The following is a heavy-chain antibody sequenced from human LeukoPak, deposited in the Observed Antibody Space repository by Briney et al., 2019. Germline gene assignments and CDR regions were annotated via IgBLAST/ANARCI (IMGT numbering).Heavy chain of an antibody. CDR2: ISYDGSNK. Sequence: PGRSLRLSCAASGFTFSSYGIHWVRQAPGKGLEWVAIISYDGSNKYYGESVKGRFTISRDNAKNSLYLQMNSLRAEDTAVYYCARDPRDGSGSYYRGVFDYWGQGTLVTVSS. CDR3: ARDPRDGSGSYYRGVFDY. D-gene: IGHD3-10*01. V-gene: IGHV3-30*03. CDR1: GFTFSSYG. J-gene: IGHJ4*02.